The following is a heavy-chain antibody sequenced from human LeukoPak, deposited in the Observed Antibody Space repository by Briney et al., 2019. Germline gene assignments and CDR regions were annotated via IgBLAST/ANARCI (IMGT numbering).Heavy chain of an antibody. CDR2: ITRSGGNT. J-gene: IGHJ4*02. V-gene: IGHV3-23*01. Sequence: GGSLRLSCAASGFTFSSYAMTWVRQAPGKGLEWVSTITRSGGNTYYADSVKGRFAISRDDSKNTLYLQMGSLRAEDMAVYYCARGAPNYYDSSGYYCPDYWGQGTLVTVSS. D-gene: IGHD3-22*01. CDR3: ARGAPNYYDSSGYYCPDY. CDR1: GFTFSSYA.